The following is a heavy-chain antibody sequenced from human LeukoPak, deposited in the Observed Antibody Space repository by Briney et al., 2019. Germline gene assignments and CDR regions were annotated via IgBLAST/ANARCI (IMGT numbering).Heavy chain of an antibody. CDR3: ARVGSFGVVVPAAPPPRYYYGMDV. CDR2: ISAYNGNT. D-gene: IGHD2-2*01. Sequence: ASVKVSCKASGYTFTSYGISWVRQAPGQGLEWMGWISAYNGNTNYAQKLQGRVTMTTDTSTSTAYMELRSLRSDDTAVYYCARVGSFGVVVPAAPPPRYYYGMDVWGQGTTVTVSS. CDR1: GYTFTSYG. J-gene: IGHJ6*02. V-gene: IGHV1-18*01.